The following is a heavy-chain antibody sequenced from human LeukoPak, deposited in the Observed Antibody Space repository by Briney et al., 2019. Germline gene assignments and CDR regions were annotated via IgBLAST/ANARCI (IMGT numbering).Heavy chain of an antibody. V-gene: IGHV1-2*02. CDR3: ARDSSYYDSSPRAAFDI. D-gene: IGHD3-22*01. J-gene: IGHJ3*02. Sequence: ASVKVSCKASGCTFTGYYMHWVRQAPGQGLEWMGWINPNSGGTNYAQKFQGRVTMTRDTSISTAYMELSRLRSDDTAVYYCARDSSYYDSSPRAAFDIWGQGTMVTVSS. CDR2: INPNSGGT. CDR1: GCTFTGYY.